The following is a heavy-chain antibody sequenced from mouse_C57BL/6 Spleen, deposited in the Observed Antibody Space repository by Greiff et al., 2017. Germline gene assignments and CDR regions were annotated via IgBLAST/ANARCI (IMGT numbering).Heavy chain of an antibody. D-gene: IGHD2-3*01. CDR2: IDPENGDT. Sequence: EVQLQQSGAELVRPGASVKLSCTASGFNIKDDYMHWVKQRPEQGLEWIGWIDPENGDTEYASKFQGKATITADTSSNTAYLQLSSLTSEDTAVYYCTPDGYCAAYWGQGTLVTVSA. V-gene: IGHV14-4*01. J-gene: IGHJ3*01. CDR3: TPDGYCAAY. CDR1: GFNIKDDY.